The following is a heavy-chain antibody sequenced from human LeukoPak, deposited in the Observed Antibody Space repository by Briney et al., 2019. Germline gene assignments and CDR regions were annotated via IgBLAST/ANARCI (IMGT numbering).Heavy chain of an antibody. CDR3: ARHRYCSSTSCSFDYYYMDV. CDR2: IIPIFGTA. J-gene: IGHJ6*03. D-gene: IGHD2-2*01. V-gene: IGHV1-69*13. CDR1: GGTFSSYA. Sequence: SVKVSCKASGGTFSSYAISWVRQAPGQGLEWMGGIIPIFGTANYAQKFQGRVTITADESTSTAYMELSSLRSEDTAVYYCARHRYCSSTSCSFDYYYMDVWGKGTTVTVSS.